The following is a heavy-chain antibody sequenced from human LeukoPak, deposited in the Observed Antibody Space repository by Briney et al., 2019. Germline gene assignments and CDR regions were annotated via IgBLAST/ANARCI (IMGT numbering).Heavy chain of an antibody. J-gene: IGHJ6*04. CDR2: IRYDGSNK. D-gene: IGHD2-15*01. V-gene: IGHV3-30*02. Sequence: PGGSLRLSCAASGVTFSSYGMHWVRQAPGKGLEWVAFIRYDGSNKYYADSVKGRFTISRDNSKNTLYLQMNSLRAEDTAVYYCARGYCSGGSCPMDVWGKGTTVTVSS. CDR3: ARGYCSGGSCPMDV. CDR1: GVTFSSYG.